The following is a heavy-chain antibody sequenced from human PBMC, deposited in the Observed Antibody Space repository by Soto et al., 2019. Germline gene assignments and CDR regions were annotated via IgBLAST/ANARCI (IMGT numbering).Heavy chain of an antibody. Sequence: VKVSCKASGYTFTSYDINWVRQATGQGLEWMGWMNPNSGDTGYAQKFQGRVTMTRNTSISTAYMELSSLRSEDTAVYYCARAVKHCSSTSCYYFDYWGQGTLVTVSS. CDR1: GYTFTSYD. D-gene: IGHD2-2*01. V-gene: IGHV1-8*01. CDR3: ARAVKHCSSTSCYYFDY. CDR2: MNPNSGDT. J-gene: IGHJ4*02.